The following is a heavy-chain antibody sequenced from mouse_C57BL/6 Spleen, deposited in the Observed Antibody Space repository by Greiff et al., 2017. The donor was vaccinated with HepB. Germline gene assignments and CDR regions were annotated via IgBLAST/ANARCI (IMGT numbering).Heavy chain of an antibody. J-gene: IGHJ3*01. Sequence: QVQLKESGAELVRPGTSVKVSCKASGYAFTNYLIEWVKQRPGQGLEWIGVINPGSGGTNYNEKFKGKATLTADKSSSTAYMQLSSLTSEDSAVYFCAREGYDYVFAYWGQGTLVTVSA. CDR2: INPGSGGT. V-gene: IGHV1-54*01. D-gene: IGHD2-4*01. CDR1: GYAFTNYL. CDR3: AREGYDYVFAY.